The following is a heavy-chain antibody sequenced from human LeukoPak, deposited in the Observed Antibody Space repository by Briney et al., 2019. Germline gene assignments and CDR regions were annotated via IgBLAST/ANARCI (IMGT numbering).Heavy chain of an antibody. CDR1: GFTFSSYW. CDR2: IKNDGSTT. Sequence: GGSLRLSCAASGFTFSSYWMLWVRQIPGKGLLWVSRIKNDGSTTTYADSVKGRFTISRDNAKNMLYLQMNSLRPEDTAVYYCARERAAMAPRYFDHWGQGTLVTVSS. J-gene: IGHJ4*02. D-gene: IGHD5-18*01. V-gene: IGHV3-74*01. CDR3: ARERAAMAPRYFDH.